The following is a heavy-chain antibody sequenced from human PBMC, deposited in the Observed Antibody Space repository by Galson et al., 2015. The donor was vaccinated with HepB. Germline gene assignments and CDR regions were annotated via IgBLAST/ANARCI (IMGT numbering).Heavy chain of an antibody. J-gene: IGHJ6*02. D-gene: IGHD3-9*01. CDR3: ARAMGRYFDWSYYGMDV. V-gene: IGHV3-64*01. CDR2: ISSNGGST. CDR1: GFTFSSYA. Sequence: SLRLSCAASGFTFSSYAMHWVRQAPGKGLEYVSAISSNGGSTYYANSVKGRFTISRDNSKNTLYLQMGSLRAEDMAVYYCARAMGRYFDWSYYGMDVRGQGTTVTVSS.